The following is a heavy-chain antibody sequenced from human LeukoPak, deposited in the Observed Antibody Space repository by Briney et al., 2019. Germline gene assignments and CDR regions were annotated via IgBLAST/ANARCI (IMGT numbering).Heavy chain of an antibody. D-gene: IGHD1-26*01. Sequence: SETLSLTCTVSGGSISSHYWSWIRQPPGKGLEWIGYIYYSGSTNYNPSLKSRVTISVDTSKNQFSLKLSSVTAADTAVYYCESGSYYDWYYFDYWGQGTLVTVSS. V-gene: IGHV4-59*11. CDR2: IYYSGST. CDR3: ESGSYYDWYYFDY. J-gene: IGHJ4*02. CDR1: GGSISSHY.